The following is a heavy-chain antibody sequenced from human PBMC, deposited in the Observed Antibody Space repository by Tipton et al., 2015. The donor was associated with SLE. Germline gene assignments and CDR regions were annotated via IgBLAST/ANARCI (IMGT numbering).Heavy chain of an antibody. Sequence: TLSLTCTVSGGSISSYYWSWIRQPAGKGLGWIGRIYTSGSTNYNPSLKSRVTMSVDTSKNQFSLKLSSVTAADTAVYYCARGHSSGWYDSRDAFDIWGQGTMVTVSS. D-gene: IGHD6-19*01. J-gene: IGHJ3*02. CDR1: GGSISSYY. CDR2: IYTSGST. CDR3: ARGHSSGWYDSRDAFDI. V-gene: IGHV4-4*07.